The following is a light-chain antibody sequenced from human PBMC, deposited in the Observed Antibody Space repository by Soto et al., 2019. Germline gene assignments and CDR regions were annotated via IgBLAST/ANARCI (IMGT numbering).Light chain of an antibody. J-gene: IGKJ1*01. Sequence: EIVLTQSPGTLSLSPGERATFSCRASQSVSSTYLAWYQQKPGQAPRLLIYGASSRATGIPDRFSGSGSGTDFTLTISRLEPEDFAVYYCQQYGSSLWTFGQGTKVDIK. CDR3: QQYGSSLWT. CDR2: GAS. CDR1: QSVSSTY. V-gene: IGKV3-20*01.